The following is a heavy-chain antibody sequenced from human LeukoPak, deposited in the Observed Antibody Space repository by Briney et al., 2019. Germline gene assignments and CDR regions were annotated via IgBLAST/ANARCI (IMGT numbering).Heavy chain of an antibody. V-gene: IGHV3-73*01. CDR2: IRSKANTYAT. D-gene: IGHD3-22*01. CDR1: GFTFSGSA. Sequence: PGGSLKLSCAASGFTFSGSAMHWVRQASGKGLEWLGRIRSKANTYATAYAASVKGRFTISRDDSKNTAYLQMNSLKTEDTAVYYCTGQAYYYDTSGFNFDYWGQGILVAVSS. J-gene: IGHJ4*02. CDR3: TGQAYYYDTSGFNFDY.